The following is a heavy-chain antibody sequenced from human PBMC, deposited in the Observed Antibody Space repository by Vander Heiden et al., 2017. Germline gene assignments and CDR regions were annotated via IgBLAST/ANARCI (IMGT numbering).Heavy chain of an antibody. CDR3: VRGRGGWYYDY. V-gene: IGHV3-13*01. CDR1: GFTSRNYD. CDR2: IGTAGDT. Sequence: EVHLVESGGGLVQPGGSLGLSCAASGFTSRNYDMHWARQVAGKGLEWVSIIGTAGDTYYPGSVKGRFTISRENAKNSLYLQMNSLRAGDTAMYYCVRGRGGWYYDYWGQGTLVTVSS. D-gene: IGHD6-19*01. J-gene: IGHJ4*02.